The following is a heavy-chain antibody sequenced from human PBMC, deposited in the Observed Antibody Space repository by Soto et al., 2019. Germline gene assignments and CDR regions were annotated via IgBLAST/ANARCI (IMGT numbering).Heavy chain of an antibody. V-gene: IGHV3-30-3*01. Sequence: QVQLVESGGGVVQPGRSPRLSCAASGFTFSSYAMHWVRQAPGKGLEWVADISYDGSNKYYADSVKGRFTISRDNSKNTLYLQMNRLRDEDTAVYYCAGDGRDTSYYGFWSCYYHPPYYYYGMDVWGQGTTVPVSS. CDR1: GFTFSSYA. CDR2: ISYDGSNK. J-gene: IGHJ6*02. D-gene: IGHD3-3*01. CDR3: AGDGRDTSYYGFWSCYYHPPYYYYGMDV.